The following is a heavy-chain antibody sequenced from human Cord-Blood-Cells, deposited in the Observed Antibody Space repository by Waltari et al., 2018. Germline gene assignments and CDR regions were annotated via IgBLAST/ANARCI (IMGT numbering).Heavy chain of an antibody. V-gene: IGHV3-74*01. CDR3: ARDDGYDYYYYGMDV. CDR1: GFTFSSYW. J-gene: IGHJ6*02. D-gene: IGHD5-12*01. Sequence: EVQLVESGGGLVQPVGSLRLSCAASGFTFSSYWMPWVRQAPGKGLVWVSRINSDGSSTSYADSVKGRFTISRDNAKNTLYLQMNSLRAEDTAVYYCARDDGYDYYYYGMDVWGQGTTVTVSS. CDR2: INSDGSST.